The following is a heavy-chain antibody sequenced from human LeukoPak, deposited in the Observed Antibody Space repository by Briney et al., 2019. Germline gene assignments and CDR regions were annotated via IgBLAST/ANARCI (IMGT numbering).Heavy chain of an antibody. CDR2: INPNSGGA. V-gene: IGHV1-2*06. Sequence: ASVKVSCKTSGYAFTAYYIHWVRQAPGQGLEWMGRINPNSGGANYAQKFQGRVTLTRDTSISTAYMELNSLRSDDTAVYYCARDNYGGNDRAFDIWGQGTMVTVSS. CDR1: GYAFTAYY. J-gene: IGHJ3*02. CDR3: ARDNYGGNDRAFDI. D-gene: IGHD4-23*01.